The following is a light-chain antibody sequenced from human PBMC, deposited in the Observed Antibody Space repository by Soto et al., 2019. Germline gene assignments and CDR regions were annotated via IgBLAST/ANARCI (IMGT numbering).Light chain of an antibody. CDR1: QSISSN. Sequence: EKGMTQSPATLSVSPGERATLSSRSSQSISSNLAWYQQKPGQAPRLLMFRTSSRATGFPARFSGSGSGTEFNLTISSLQSEDFGVYYCQQYNNWPRATFGGGTNVDVK. J-gene: IGKJ4*01. V-gene: IGKV3-15*01. CDR2: RTS. CDR3: QQYNNWPRAT.